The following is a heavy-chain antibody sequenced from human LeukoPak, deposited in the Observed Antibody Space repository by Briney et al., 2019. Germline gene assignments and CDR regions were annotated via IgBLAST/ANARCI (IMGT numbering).Heavy chain of an antibody. CDR1: GFTFSSYS. Sequence: GGSLRLSCATSGFTFSSYSMNWVRQAPGKGLEWVSAISGSGGSTYYADSVKGRFTISRDNSKNTLYLQMNSLRAEDTAVYYCASLSYDSSGFGWGQGTLVTVSS. CDR3: ASLSYDSSGFG. D-gene: IGHD3-22*01. V-gene: IGHV3-23*01. CDR2: ISGSGGST. J-gene: IGHJ4*02.